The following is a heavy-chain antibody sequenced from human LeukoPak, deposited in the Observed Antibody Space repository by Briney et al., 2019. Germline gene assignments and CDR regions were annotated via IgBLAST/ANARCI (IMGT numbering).Heavy chain of an antibody. D-gene: IGHD3-22*01. CDR1: GYTFTSYD. V-gene: IGHV1-18*01. J-gene: IGHJ4*02. CDR2: VSAYNGNT. CDR3: AVSTYYYDSSGPYYFDY. Sequence: ASVRVSCKASGYTFTSYDINWVRQATGQGLEWMGWVSAYNGNTNYAQKLQGRVTMTTDTSTSTAYMELRSLRSDDTAVYYCAVSTYYYDSSGPYYFDYWGQGTLVTVSS.